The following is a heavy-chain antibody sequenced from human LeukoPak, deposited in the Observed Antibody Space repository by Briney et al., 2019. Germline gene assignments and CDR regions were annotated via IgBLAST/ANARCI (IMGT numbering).Heavy chain of an antibody. CDR3: ASSKKGYDFWSGYYVGAFDY. CDR2: IYYSGST. D-gene: IGHD3-3*01. CDR1: GGSISSYY. V-gene: IGHV4-59*01. Sequence: SETLSLTCTVSGGSISSYYWSWIRQPPGKGLEWIGYIYYSGSTNYSPSLKSRVTISVDTSKNQFSLKLSSVTAADTAVYYCASSKKGYDFWSGYYVGAFDYWGQGTLVTVSS. J-gene: IGHJ4*02.